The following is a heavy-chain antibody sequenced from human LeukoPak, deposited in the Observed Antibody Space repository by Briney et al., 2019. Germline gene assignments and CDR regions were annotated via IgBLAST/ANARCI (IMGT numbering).Heavy chain of an antibody. Sequence: GESLKISCKGSGYSFTSYWIGWVRQMPGKSLEWMGIIYPGDSDTRYSPSFQGQVTISADKSISTAYLQWSSLKASDTAMYYCARPGYCSGGSCYDFDYWGQGTLVTVSS. D-gene: IGHD2-15*01. V-gene: IGHV5-51*01. CDR1: GYSFTSYW. CDR3: ARPGYCSGGSCYDFDY. CDR2: IYPGDSDT. J-gene: IGHJ4*02.